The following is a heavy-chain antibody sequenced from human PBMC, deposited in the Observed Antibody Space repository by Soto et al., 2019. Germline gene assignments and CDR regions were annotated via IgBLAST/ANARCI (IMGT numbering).Heavy chain of an antibody. CDR2: IVGSGGST. J-gene: IGHJ6*02. D-gene: IGHD6-6*01. CDR3: AKDPRSLIVDSSSSGSEVVDV. V-gene: IGHV3-23*01. Sequence: EVQLLESGGGLVQPGGSLRLSCAASGFTFSSYAMSWVRQAPGKGLEWVSSIVGSGGSTYYADSVKGRFTISRDNSKNTLYLQMNSLRAEDTAVYYCAKDPRSLIVDSSSSGSEVVDVWGQGTTVTVSS. CDR1: GFTFSSYA.